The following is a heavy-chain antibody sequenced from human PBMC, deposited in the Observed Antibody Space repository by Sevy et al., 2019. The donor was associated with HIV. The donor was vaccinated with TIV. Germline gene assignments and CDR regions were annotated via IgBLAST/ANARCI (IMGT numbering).Heavy chain of an antibody. CDR3: ARRNYDFWSGYYDYYYYYMDV. CDR2: IYHSGST. D-gene: IGHD3-3*01. V-gene: IGHV4-38-2*01. J-gene: IGHJ6*03. CDR1: GYSISSGYY. Sequence: SETLSLTCAVSGYSISSGYYWGWIRQPPGKGLEWIGSIYHSGSTYYNPSLKSRVTISVDTSKNQFSLKLSPVTAADTAVYYCARRNYDFWSGYYDYYYYYMDVWGKGTTVTVSS.